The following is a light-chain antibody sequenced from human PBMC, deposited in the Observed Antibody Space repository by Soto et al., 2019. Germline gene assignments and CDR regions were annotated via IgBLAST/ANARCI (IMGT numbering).Light chain of an antibody. CDR2: DAS. V-gene: IGKV1-33*01. Sequence: DIQMTQSPSSLSASVVERVTITFQASQDIKNYLNWYQQKSGKAPKLLIYDASDLETGVPSRFSGSGSGTDFTFTINSLQPEDIATYYCQQYDNLPLTFGGGTKVDIK. J-gene: IGKJ4*01. CDR1: QDIKNY. CDR3: QQYDNLPLT.